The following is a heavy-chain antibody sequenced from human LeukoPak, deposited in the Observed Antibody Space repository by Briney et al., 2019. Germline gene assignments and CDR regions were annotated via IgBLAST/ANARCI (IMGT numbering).Heavy chain of an antibody. CDR3: ARDTYYYDSSGYYYYYYYGMDV. CDR1: GFTFSDYY. CDR2: ISSSGSTI. D-gene: IGHD3-22*01. V-gene: IGHV3-11*01. J-gene: IGHJ6*02. Sequence: GSLRLSCAASGFTFSDYYMSWIRQAPGKGLEWVSYISSSGSTIYYADSVKGRFTISRDNAKNSLYLQMNSLRAEDTAVYYCARDTYYYDSSGYYYYYYYGMDVWGQGTTVTVSS.